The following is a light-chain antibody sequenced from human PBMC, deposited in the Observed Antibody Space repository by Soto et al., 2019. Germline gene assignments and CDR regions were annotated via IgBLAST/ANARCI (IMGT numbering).Light chain of an antibody. V-gene: IGKV3-15*01. CDR2: GAS. Sequence: EIVMTQPPATLSVSPGERATLSCSASQSVSSNLAWYQQKPGQAPRLLIYGASTRATGIPARFSGSGSGTEFTLTISSLQSEDFAVYYCQQRSNWPITFGQGTRLEIK. CDR1: QSVSSN. J-gene: IGKJ5*01. CDR3: QQRSNWPIT.